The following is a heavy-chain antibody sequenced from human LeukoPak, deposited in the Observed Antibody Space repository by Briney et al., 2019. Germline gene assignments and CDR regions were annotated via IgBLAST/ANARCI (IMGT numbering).Heavy chain of an antibody. CDR2: INQDGSEK. CDR3: ARGESAASMIV. CDR1: GFTFSSYW. J-gene: IGHJ3*01. D-gene: IGHD3-22*01. Sequence: PGGSLRLSCAASGFTFSSYWMTWVRQAPGQGLEWVANINQDGSEKYYVDSVKGRFTISRDNAKNSLYLQMNSLRADDTAVYYCARGESAASMIVGGQGTMVTVSS. V-gene: IGHV3-7*01.